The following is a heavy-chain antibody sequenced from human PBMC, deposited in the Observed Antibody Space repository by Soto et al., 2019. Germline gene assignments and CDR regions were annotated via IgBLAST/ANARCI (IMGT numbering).Heavy chain of an antibody. CDR3: AKSHTGHATPMVRGVTPSFDY. CDR2: ISGSGGST. J-gene: IGHJ4*02. V-gene: IGHV3-23*01. D-gene: IGHD3-10*01. CDR1: GFTFSSYA. Sequence: GGSLRLSCAASGFTFSSYAMSWVRQAPGKGLEWVSAISGSGGSTYYADSVKGRFTISRDNSKNTLYLQMNSLRAEDTAVYYCAKSHTGHATPMVRGVTPSFDYWGQGTLVTVSS.